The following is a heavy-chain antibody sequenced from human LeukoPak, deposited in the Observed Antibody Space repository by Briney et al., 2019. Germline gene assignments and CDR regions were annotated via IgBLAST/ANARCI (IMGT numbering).Heavy chain of an antibody. CDR3: ARGHYFYHIDG. CDR2: VNQGGTEK. Sequence: GGSLRLSCAASGFTFSSQWMSWVRQAPGKGLEWVANVNQGGTEKYYVDSVKGRFTISRDNAENSLYLQMNSLRAEDTAVYYCARGHYFYHIDGWGEGTTVTVSS. V-gene: IGHV3-7*01. CDR1: GFTFSSQW. J-gene: IGHJ6*03.